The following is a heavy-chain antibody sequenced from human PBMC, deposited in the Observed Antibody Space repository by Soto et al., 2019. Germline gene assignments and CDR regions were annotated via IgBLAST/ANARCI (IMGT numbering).Heavy chain of an antibody. V-gene: IGHV3-9*01. J-gene: IGHJ6*02. CDR2: ISWNSGSI. CDR1: GFTFDDYA. Sequence: GGSLRLSCAASGFTFDDYAMHWVRQAPGKGLEWVSGISWNSGSIGYADSVKGRFTISRDNAKNSLYLQMNSLRAEDTAVYYCARDLLHYDFWSGYSAYFYYGMDVWGPGTTVTVSS. CDR3: ARDLLHYDFWSGYSAYFYYGMDV. D-gene: IGHD3-3*01.